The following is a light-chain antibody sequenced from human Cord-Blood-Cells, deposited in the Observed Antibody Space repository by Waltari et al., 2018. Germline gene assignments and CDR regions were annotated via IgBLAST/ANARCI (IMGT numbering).Light chain of an antibody. V-gene: IGKV2-28*01. J-gene: IGKJ3*01. CDR2: LGS. CDR1: QILLHSNGYND. Sequence: DILMTQYPLSLPVTPGEPASISCRSSQILLHSNGYNDLDWYLQKPGQSPQLLIYLGSNRASGVPDRFSGSGSGTDFTLKISRVEAEDVGVYYCMQALQTPLFTFGPGTKVDIK. CDR3: MQALQTPLFT.